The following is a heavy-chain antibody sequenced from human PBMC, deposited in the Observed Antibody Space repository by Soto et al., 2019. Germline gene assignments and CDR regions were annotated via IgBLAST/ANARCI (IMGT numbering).Heavy chain of an antibody. V-gene: IGHV3-23*01. CDR3: ARDCSSTSCYDY. J-gene: IGHJ4*02. CDR1: GFTFSSYA. Sequence: GGSLRLSCAASGFTFSSYAMSWVRQAPGKGLEWVSAISGSGGSTYYADSVKGRFTISRDNSKNTLYLQMNSLRAEDKAVYYCARDCSSTSCYDYWGQGTLVTVSS. D-gene: IGHD2-2*01. CDR2: ISGSGGST.